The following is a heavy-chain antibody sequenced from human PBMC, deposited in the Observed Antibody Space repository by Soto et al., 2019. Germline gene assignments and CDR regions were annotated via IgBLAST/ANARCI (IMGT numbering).Heavy chain of an antibody. V-gene: IGHV1-2*02. CDR3: ARDQLQFLEWLKGGMDV. J-gene: IGHJ6*02. CDR1: GYTFTGYY. D-gene: IGHD3-3*01. CDR2: INPNSGGT. Sequence: ASVKVSCKXSGYTFTGYYMHWVRQAPGQGLEWMGWINPNSGGTNYAQKFQGRVTMTRDTSISTAYMELSRLRSDDTAVYYCARDQLQFLEWLKGGMDVWGQGTTVTVSS.